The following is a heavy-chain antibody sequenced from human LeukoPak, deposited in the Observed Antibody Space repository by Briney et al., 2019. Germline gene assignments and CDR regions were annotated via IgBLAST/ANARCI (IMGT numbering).Heavy chain of an antibody. CDR3: AKVVGATHLPVDY. CDR2: ISYDGSNK. D-gene: IGHD1-26*01. Sequence: GGSLRLSCAASGFTFSSYGMHRVRQAPGKGLEWVAVISYDGSNKYYADSVKGRFTISRDNSKNTLYLQMNSLRAEDTAVYYCAKVVGATHLPVDYWGQGTLVTVSS. J-gene: IGHJ4*02. CDR1: GFTFSSYG. V-gene: IGHV3-30*18.